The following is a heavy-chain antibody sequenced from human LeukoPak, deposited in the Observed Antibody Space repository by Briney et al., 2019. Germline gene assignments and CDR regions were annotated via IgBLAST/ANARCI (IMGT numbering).Heavy chain of an antibody. V-gene: IGHV3-21*01. Sequence: GGSLRLSCASSGFTFSYYTMNWVRQVPGEGLEWVASISGNSKNTYYAVSVKGRFTISGDNAKNSLYLQMNSLRTEDTAIYYCAREEYGSRDLWGQGTLVTVSS. J-gene: IGHJ5*02. CDR3: AREEYGSRDL. CDR2: ISGNSKNT. CDR1: GFTFSYYT. D-gene: IGHD3-10*01.